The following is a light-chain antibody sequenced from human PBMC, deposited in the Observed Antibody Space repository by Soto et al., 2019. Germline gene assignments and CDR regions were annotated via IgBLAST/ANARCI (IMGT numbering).Light chain of an antibody. CDR2: EVS. J-gene: IGLJ1*01. CDR1: SSNIGNNY. V-gene: IGLV2-14*01. CDR3: SSYTSSSSYV. Sequence: QSVLTQPPSVSAAPGQKVTISCSGSSSNIGNNYVSWYQHLPGTAPKLLIYEVSNRPSGVSNRFSGSKSGNTASLTISGLQAEDEADYYCSSYTSSSSYVFGTGTKVTVL.